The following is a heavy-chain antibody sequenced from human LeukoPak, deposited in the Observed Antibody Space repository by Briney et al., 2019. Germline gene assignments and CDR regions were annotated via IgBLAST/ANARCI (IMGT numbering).Heavy chain of an antibody. J-gene: IGHJ6*03. D-gene: IGHD3-10*01. Sequence: GASVKVSCKASGYTFTGYYMHWVRQAPGLGLEWMGWINPNSGGTNYAQKFQGRVAMTRDTSISTAYMELSRLRSDDTAVYYCARDLMVRGPMDVWGKGTTVTVSS. CDR3: ARDLMVRGPMDV. CDR2: INPNSGGT. CDR1: GYTFTGYY. V-gene: IGHV1-2*02.